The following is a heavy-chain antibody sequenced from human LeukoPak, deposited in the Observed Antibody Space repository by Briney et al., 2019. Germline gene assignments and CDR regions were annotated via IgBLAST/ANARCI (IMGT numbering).Heavy chain of an antibody. CDR1: GFTFSSCA. J-gene: IGHJ4*02. D-gene: IGHD4-23*01. CDR3: AKDYGGENLDY. V-gene: IGHV3-30*18. CDR2: ISFDGSYK. Sequence: GGSLRLSCAASGFTFSSCAMDWVRQAPGKGLEWVAVISFDGSYKSYAVSMKGRFTISRDNSKNTMYLHMNSLRLEDTAVYYCAKDYGGENLDYWGQGTLVTVSS.